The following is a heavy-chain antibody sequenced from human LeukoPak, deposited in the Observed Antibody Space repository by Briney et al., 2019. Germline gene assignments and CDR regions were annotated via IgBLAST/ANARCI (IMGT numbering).Heavy chain of an antibody. CDR2: ISSSGSTI. Sequence: QSGGSLRLSCAASGFTFSTYEMNWVRQAPGKGLEWVSYISSSGSTIYYADSVEGRFTISRDNAKNSLYLQMNSLRAEDKAVYYCSRVEKKYYYDTSSYCDYWGQGTLVIVSS. J-gene: IGHJ4*02. D-gene: IGHD3-22*01. CDR1: GFTFSTYE. CDR3: SRVEKKYYYDTSSYCDY. V-gene: IGHV3-48*03.